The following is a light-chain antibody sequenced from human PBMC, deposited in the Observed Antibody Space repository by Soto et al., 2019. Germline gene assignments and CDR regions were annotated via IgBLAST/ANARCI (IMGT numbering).Light chain of an antibody. V-gene: IGLV3-1*01. Sequence: SYELTQPPSLSVSPGQTASITCSGDKLGDKYACWYQQKPAQSPVLVIYQDSKRPSGIPERFSGSNSGNTATLTISGTQAMDEADYYCQAWDSSTDVVFGGGTKVTVL. CDR1: KLGDKY. CDR3: QAWDSSTDVV. J-gene: IGLJ2*01. CDR2: QDS.